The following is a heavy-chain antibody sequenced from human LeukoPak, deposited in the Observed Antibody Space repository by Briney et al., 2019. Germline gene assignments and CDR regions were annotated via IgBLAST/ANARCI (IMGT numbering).Heavy chain of an antibody. D-gene: IGHD1-14*01. J-gene: IGHJ5*02. CDR3: AKDTTPPKAGFDP. CDR2: IRYDGSNK. V-gene: IGHV3-30*02. Sequence: GGSLRLSCAASGFTFRSYGMHWVRQAPGKGLEWVAFIRYDGSNKYYADSVKGRFTISRDNYKNTLYLQMNSLRAEDTAVYYCAKDTTPPKAGFDPWGQGTLVTVSS. CDR1: GFTFRSYG.